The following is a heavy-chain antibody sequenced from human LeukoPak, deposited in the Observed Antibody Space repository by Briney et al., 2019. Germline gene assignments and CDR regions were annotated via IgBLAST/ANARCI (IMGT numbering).Heavy chain of an antibody. CDR1: GGSISSYY. J-gene: IGHJ4*02. CDR3: ARHHPYSNQGDPFDY. D-gene: IGHD4-11*01. V-gene: IGHV4-59*08. CDR2: IYYSGST. Sequence: MPSETLSLTCTVSGGSISSYYWSWIRQPPGKGLEWIGYIYYSGSTNYNPSLKSRVTISVDTSKNQFSLKLSSVTAADTAVYYCARHHPYSNQGDPFDYWGQGTLVTVSS.